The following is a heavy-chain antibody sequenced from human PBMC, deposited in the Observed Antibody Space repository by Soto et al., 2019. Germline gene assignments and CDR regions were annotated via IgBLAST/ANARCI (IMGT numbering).Heavy chain of an antibody. J-gene: IGHJ6*02. Sequence: QVQLVESGGGVVQPGRSLRLSCVGSGFPFWHYGMHWVRQAPGKGLEWVAAIWSDGNKESYADSVKGRFAISRDNSKDKLYLEMNSRRVEDTAVYFCARDRNGGWFHMVVWGQGPTVSVSS. CDR2: IWSDGNKE. D-gene: IGHD6-19*01. CDR3: ARDRNGGWFHMVV. CDR1: GFPFWHYG. V-gene: IGHV3-33*01.